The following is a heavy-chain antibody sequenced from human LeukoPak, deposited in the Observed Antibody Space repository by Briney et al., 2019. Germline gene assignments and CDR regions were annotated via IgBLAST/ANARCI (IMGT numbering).Heavy chain of an antibody. J-gene: IGHJ4*02. D-gene: IGHD2-15*01. CDR2: ISYDGSNK. CDR3: AKAWGRGYSFYFDY. CDR1: GFTFSSYG. Sequence: GGSLRLSCAASGFTFSSYGMHWVHQAPGKGLEWVAVISYDGSNKYYADSVKGRFTISRDNSKNTLYLQMNSLRAEDTAVYYCAKAWGRGYSFYFDYWGQGTLVTVSS. V-gene: IGHV3-30*18.